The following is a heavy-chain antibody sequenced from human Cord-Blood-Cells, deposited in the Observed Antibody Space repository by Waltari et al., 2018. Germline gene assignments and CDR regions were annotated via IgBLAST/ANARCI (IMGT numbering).Heavy chain of an antibody. D-gene: IGHD5-12*01. J-gene: IGHJ4*02. CDR2: INPNSGGT. CDR3: AREGGYSGYDYYFDY. CDR1: GYTFTGYY. Sequence: QVQLVQSGAEVKKPGASVKVSCKASGYTFTGYYMHWVRQAPGQGLEWMGGINPNSGGTNYAQKFQGWVTMTRDTSISTAYMELSRLRSDDTAVYYCAREGGYSGYDYYFDYWGQGTLVTVSS. V-gene: IGHV1-2*04.